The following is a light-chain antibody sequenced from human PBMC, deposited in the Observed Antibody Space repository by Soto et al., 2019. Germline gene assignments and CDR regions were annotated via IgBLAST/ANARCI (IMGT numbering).Light chain of an antibody. CDR2: GNT. CDR1: SSNIGAGYD. Sequence: QSVLTQPPSVSGAPGQRVTISCTGSSSNIGAGYDVHWYQQLPGRAPKLLIYGNTNRPSGVPDRFSGSKSGTSASLAITGLQAEDEAEYYCLSFDSSLSVGFGGGTKVTV. CDR3: LSFDSSLSVG. J-gene: IGLJ2*01. V-gene: IGLV1-40*01.